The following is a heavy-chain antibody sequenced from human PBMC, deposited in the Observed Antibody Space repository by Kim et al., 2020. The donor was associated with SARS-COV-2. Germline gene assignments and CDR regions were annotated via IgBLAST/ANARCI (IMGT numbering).Heavy chain of an antibody. CDR3: AREKIQDAFDI. V-gene: IGHV4-59*01. Sequence: KYHPSLKRRVPKTVDTSKNQFSLKLSSVTAADTAVYYCAREKIQDAFDIWGQGTMVTVSS. D-gene: IGHD5-18*01. J-gene: IGHJ3*02.